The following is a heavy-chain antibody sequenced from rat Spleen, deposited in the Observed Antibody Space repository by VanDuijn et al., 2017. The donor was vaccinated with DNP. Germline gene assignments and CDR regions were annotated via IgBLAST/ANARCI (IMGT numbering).Heavy chain of an antibody. V-gene: IGHV5-25*01. J-gene: IGHJ2*01. CDR2: ISTSGGNT. CDR3: ATYSRPDY. CDR1: GFTFSNYD. D-gene: IGHD1-2*01. Sequence: EVQLVESGGGLVQPGRSLKLSCAASGFTFSNYDMAWVRQAPTKGLEWVASISTSGGNTYYRDSVKGRFTVSRDNAKSILYLQMNSLRSEYMATYYCATYSRPDYWGQGVMVTVSS.